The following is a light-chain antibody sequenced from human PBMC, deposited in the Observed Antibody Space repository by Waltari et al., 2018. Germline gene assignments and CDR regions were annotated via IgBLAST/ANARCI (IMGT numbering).Light chain of an antibody. CDR3: QQYNQWPLT. Sequence: EIVMTQSPATLSVSRGGSATLSCRASLSIVDSLAWYQQKPGQPPRLLIHGASTRDTGIPVRFSGSGSGTAFTLTITGLQSEDFAVYFCQQYNQWPLTFGRGTKVEIK. CDR1: LSIVDS. CDR2: GAS. V-gene: IGKV3-15*01. J-gene: IGKJ4*01.